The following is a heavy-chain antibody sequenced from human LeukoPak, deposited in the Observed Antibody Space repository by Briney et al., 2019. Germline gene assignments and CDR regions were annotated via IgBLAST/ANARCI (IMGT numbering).Heavy chain of an antibody. J-gene: IGHJ6*02. Sequence: GSLRLSCAASGFIFCSFEVNWVRQAPGRGLEWVSSSTSSGNIHYADAVKGRFTSSRDNAKNSVYLQMNSLRAEDTAVYYCARDRGSAAAGTWYYAMDVWGQGTTVTVSS. D-gene: IGHD6-13*01. CDR3: ARDRGSAAAGTWYYAMDV. CDR2: STSSGNI. V-gene: IGHV3-48*03. CDR1: GFIFCSFE.